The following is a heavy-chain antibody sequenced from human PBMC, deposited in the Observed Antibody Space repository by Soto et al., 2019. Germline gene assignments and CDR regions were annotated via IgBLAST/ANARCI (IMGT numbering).Heavy chain of an antibody. Sequence: EVQLVESGGCLVQPGGSLRLSCAASGFTFSNYWMYWVRQAPGKGLVWVSRVNNDGTDTTHADSVKGRFAISRDNAENTLYLQMNSLRAEETAVYYCGRGGLQHALDVWGQGSTVTVSS. D-gene: IGHD6-13*01. V-gene: IGHV3-74*03. CDR1: GFTFSNYW. CDR2: VNNDGTDT. CDR3: GRGGLQHALDV. J-gene: IGHJ6*02.